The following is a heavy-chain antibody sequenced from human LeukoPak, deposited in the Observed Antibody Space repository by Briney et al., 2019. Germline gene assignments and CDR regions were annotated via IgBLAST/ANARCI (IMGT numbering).Heavy chain of an antibody. CDR3: ARDNRGAYDSSGYYKNFDY. J-gene: IGHJ4*02. CDR1: GFTFSSYA. D-gene: IGHD3-22*01. CDR2: ISYDGSNK. Sequence: PGGSLRLSCAASGFTFSSYAMHWVRQAPGQGLEWVAVISYDGSNKYYADSAKGRFTISRDNSKNTLYLQMNSLRAEDTAVYYCARDNRGAYDSSGYYKNFDYWGQGTLVTVSS. V-gene: IGHV3-30-3*01.